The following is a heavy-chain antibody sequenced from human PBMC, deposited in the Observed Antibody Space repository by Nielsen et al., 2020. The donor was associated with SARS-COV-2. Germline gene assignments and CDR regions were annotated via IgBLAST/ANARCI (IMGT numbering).Heavy chain of an antibody. Sequence: GESLKISCKGSGYSFTSHWITWVRQMPGKGLEWMGRIDPSDSYVDYSPSFQGHVAISVDRVISTAYLQWSSLKASDTAIYYCARYASEYYYYYYMDVWGTGTTVTVSS. J-gene: IGHJ6*03. CDR2: IDPSDSYV. CDR1: GYSFTSHW. V-gene: IGHV5-10-1*01. CDR3: ARYASEYYYYYYMDV. D-gene: IGHD2-2*01.